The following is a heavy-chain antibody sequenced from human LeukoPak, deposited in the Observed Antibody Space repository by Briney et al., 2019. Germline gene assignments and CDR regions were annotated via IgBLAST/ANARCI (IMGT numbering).Heavy chain of an antibody. CDR2: YDGSXK. D-gene: IGHD2-2*01. Sequence: YDGSXKYYADSVKGRXTISRDNSKNTLYLQMNSLRAEDTAVYYCARPSXEYQLXXPXDYXGXGT. J-gene: IGHJ4*01. CDR3: ARPSXEYQLXXPXDY. V-gene: IGHV3-30-3*01.